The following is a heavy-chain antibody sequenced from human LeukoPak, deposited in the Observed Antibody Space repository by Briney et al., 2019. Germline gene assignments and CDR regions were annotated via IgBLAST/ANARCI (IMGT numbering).Heavy chain of an antibody. D-gene: IGHD3-3*01. Sequence: GESLKISCKGSGYSFTSYWIGWVRQMPGKGLEWMGIIYPGDSDTRYSPSFQGQVTISADKSISTAYLQWSSLKASDTAMYYCARRPSSYYDFWSGYPLYYFDYWGQGTLVTVSS. CDR3: ARRPSSYYDFWSGYPLYYFDY. CDR1: GYSFTSYW. CDR2: IYPGDSDT. J-gene: IGHJ4*02. V-gene: IGHV5-51*01.